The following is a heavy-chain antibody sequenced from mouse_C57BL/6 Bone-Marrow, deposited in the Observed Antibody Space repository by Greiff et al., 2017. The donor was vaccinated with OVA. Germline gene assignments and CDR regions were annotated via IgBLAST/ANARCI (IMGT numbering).Heavy chain of an antibody. CDR3: ARSPTTDFDY. D-gene: IGHD1-1*01. V-gene: IGHV1-54*01. CDR1: GYAFTNYL. CDR2: INPGSGGT. Sequence: QVQLQQSGAELVRPGTSVKVSCKASGYAFTNYLIEWVKQRPGQGLEWIGVINPGSGGTNYNEKFKGKATLTADKSSSTAYMQLSSLTSEDAAVYFCARSPTTDFDYWGQGTTLTVSS. J-gene: IGHJ2*01.